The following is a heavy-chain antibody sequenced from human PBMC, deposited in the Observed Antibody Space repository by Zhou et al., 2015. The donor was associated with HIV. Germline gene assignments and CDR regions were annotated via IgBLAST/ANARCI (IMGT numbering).Heavy chain of an antibody. V-gene: IGHV1-18*01. Sequence: QVQLVQSGAEVKKPGSSVKVSCKASGGTFSSDGINWVRQAPGQGLEWMGWISTKKGNTNYSQKLQGRVTMTTDTSTSTVYMELRSLRSDDTAVYYCARDYKSNTGAPGYWGQGTLVTVSS. D-gene: IGHD5-24*01. CDR1: GGTFSSDG. CDR2: ISTKKGNT. CDR3: ARDYKSNTGAPGY. J-gene: IGHJ4*01.